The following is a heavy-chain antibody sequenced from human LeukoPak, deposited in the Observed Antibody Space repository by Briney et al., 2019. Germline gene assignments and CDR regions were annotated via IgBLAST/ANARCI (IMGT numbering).Heavy chain of an antibody. D-gene: IGHD3-10*01. Sequence: GGSLRLSCAASGFTFSSYGMHWVRQAPGKGLEWVAFIRYDVSNKYYADSVKGRFTISRDNSKNTLYLQMDSLRAEDTAVYYCAKVWTPPLDAFDIWGQGTMVTVSS. J-gene: IGHJ3*02. CDR1: GFTFSSYG. V-gene: IGHV3-30*02. CDR2: IRYDVSNK. CDR3: AKVWTPPLDAFDI.